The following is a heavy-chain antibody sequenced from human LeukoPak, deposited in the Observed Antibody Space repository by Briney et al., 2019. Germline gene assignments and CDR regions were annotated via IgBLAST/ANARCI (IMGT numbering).Heavy chain of an antibody. CDR1: GFTFSNAW. Sequence: PGGSLRLSCAASGFTFSNAWMSWVRQAPGKGLEWVGRIKSKTDGGTTDYAAPVKGRFTISRDDSKNTLYLQMNSLKTEDTAVYYCTTDQLYSGSYRGAFDIWGQGTMVTVSS. J-gene: IGHJ3*02. CDR3: TTDQLYSGSYRGAFDI. D-gene: IGHD1-26*01. V-gene: IGHV3-15*01. CDR2: IKSKTDGGTT.